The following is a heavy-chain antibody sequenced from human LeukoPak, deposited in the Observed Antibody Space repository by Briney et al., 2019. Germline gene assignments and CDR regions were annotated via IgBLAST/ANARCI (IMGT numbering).Heavy chain of an antibody. D-gene: IGHD3-16*01. CDR2: IYYSGST. V-gene: IGHV4-59*01. CDR3: ARDQGGTVDY. Sequence: SETLSLTCTLSGGSISSYYWSWIRQPPGKGLEWIGYIYYSGSTNYNPSLKSRVTISVDTSKNQFSLKLSSVTAADTAVYYCARDQGGTVDYWGQGTLVTVSS. CDR1: GGSISSYY. J-gene: IGHJ4*02.